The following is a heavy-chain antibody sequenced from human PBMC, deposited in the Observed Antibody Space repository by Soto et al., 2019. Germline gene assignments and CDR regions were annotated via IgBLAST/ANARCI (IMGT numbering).Heavy chain of an antibody. CDR3: ARTTGAVGYYYYGMDV. V-gene: IGHV4-59*01. CDR1: AGSISSYY. D-gene: IGHD1-1*01. Sequence: ETLSLTCTVSAGSISSYYWSWIRQPPGKGLEWIGYIYYSGSTNYNPSLKSRVPISVDTSKNQFSLKLSSVTAADTAVYYCARTTGAVGYYYYGMDVWGQGTTVTVSS. CDR2: IYYSGST. J-gene: IGHJ6*02.